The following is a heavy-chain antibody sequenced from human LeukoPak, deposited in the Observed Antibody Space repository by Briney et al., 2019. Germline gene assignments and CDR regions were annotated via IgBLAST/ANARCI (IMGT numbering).Heavy chain of an antibody. Sequence: SETLSLTCGVSSRSLSGYYWRWIRQPPGGGLEWLGEITHSGSPNYNPSLKSRVTISGDTSKKQFSLNLKSVTAADTGVYYCARGVDLWGRGTQVTVSS. J-gene: IGHJ2*01. CDR1: SRSLSGYY. CDR2: ITHSGSP. V-gene: IGHV4-34*01. CDR3: ARGVDL.